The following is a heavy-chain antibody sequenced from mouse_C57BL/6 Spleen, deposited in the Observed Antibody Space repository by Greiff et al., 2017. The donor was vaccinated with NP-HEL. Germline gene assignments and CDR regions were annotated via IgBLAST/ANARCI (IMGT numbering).Heavy chain of an antibody. J-gene: IGHJ4*01. CDR2: ISSGGSYT. D-gene: IGHD2-12*01. Sequence: EVKLVESGGDLVKPGGSLKLSCAASGFTFSSYGMSWVRQTPDKRLEWVATISSGGSYTYYPDSVKGRFTISRDNAKNTLYLQMSSLKSEDTAMYYCAIGLREDYYAMDYWGQGTSVTVSS. CDR1: GFTFSSYG. V-gene: IGHV5-6*02. CDR3: AIGLREDYYAMDY.